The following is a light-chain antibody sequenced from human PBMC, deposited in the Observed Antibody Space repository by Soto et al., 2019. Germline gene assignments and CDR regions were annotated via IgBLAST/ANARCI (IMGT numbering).Light chain of an antibody. V-gene: IGKV3-20*01. CDR2: GTY. CDR3: QQYVSSRT. Sequence: EIVLAQSPATLSLSPGDRATLSCRASQSIPNGDIAWYQQKPGQAPRLLMFGTYIRANGIPDSFSGSGSGTDFTLTINRLEPEDFAVYYCQQYVSSRTFGQGTRVDIK. CDR1: QSIPNGD. J-gene: IGKJ1*01.